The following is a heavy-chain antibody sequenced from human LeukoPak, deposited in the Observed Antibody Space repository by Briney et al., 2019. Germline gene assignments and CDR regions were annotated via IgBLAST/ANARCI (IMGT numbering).Heavy chain of an antibody. CDR1: GFTFSSYG. D-gene: IGHD1-14*01. V-gene: IGHV3-30*02. CDR3: ARATEPSLGPCSY. J-gene: IGHJ4*02. Sequence: GGSLRLSCAASGFTFSSYGMHWVRQAPGKGLEWVAFIRYDGSNKYYADSVKGRFTISRDNSKNTLYLQMNSLRAEDTAVYYCARATEPSLGPCSYWGQGTLVTVSS. CDR2: IRYDGSNK.